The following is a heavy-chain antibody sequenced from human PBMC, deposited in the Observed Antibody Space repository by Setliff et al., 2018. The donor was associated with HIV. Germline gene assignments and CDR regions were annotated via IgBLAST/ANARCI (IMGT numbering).Heavy chain of an antibody. J-gene: IGHJ3*02. CDR1: RGSINNDY. D-gene: IGHD6-19*01. CDR2: VQNRGTT. V-gene: IGHV4-4*08. Sequence: SETLSLTCTVSRGSINNDYWSWIRQAAGKGLEWIGYVQNRGTTNYTSSLKSRVTISVDTSRNQFSLKLTSVTAADTAVYYCARDRHIAVSGDDAFDIWGQGTLVTVSS. CDR3: ARDRHIAVSGDDAFDI.